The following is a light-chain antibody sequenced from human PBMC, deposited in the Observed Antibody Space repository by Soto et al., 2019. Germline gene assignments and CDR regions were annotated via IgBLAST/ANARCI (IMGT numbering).Light chain of an antibody. V-gene: IGLV2-23*01. J-gene: IGLJ2*01. Sequence: QSALTQPASVSGSPGQSITISCTGTSSDVGSYNLVSWYQQHPGKAPKLMIHEGSKRPSGVSNRVSGSKSGNTASLTISGLQAEDEADYYCCSYAGSSTVVFGGGTKVTVL. CDR2: EGS. CDR3: CSYAGSSTVV. CDR1: SSDVGSYNL.